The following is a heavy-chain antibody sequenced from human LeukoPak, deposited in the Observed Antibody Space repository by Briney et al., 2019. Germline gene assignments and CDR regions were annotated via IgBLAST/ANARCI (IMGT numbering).Heavy chain of an antibody. D-gene: IGHD2-21*02. CDR3: ARHVPSALGVVVVTSDWYFDL. Sequence: SETLSLTCTASGDSIINNHYYWVWIRQPPGKGLEWIGTVFHGGRTYYNPSLESRVTISVDTANNQFTLNLRSVPAAYTALYYGARHVPSALGVVVVTSDWYFDLWGRGTLVTVSS. CDR1: GDSIINNHYY. CDR2: VFHGGRT. V-gene: IGHV4-39*01. J-gene: IGHJ2*01.